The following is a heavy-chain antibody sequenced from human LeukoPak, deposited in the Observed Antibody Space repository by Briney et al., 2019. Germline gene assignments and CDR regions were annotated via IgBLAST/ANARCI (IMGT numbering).Heavy chain of an antibody. J-gene: IGHJ3*02. Sequence: SSETLSLTCGVSGYSISSGYYWGWIRQPPGKGLDWIGSIYHSGSTYFNPSLKSRVTISVDTSKNQFSLTLSSVTAADTAVYFCARVSASDTALDTFHIWGQGTMVTVSS. CDR2: IYHSGST. D-gene: IGHD5-18*01. V-gene: IGHV4-38-2*01. CDR3: ARVSASDTALDTFHI. CDR1: GYSISSGYY.